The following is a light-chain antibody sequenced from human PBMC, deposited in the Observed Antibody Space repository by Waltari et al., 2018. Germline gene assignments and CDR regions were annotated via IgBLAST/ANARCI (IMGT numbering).Light chain of an antibody. CDR3: SSYTSSSRGV. CDR2: EVS. Sequence: QSALTQPASVSGSPGQSITIPCTGTSSYVGGYNYVSWYQQHPGKAPKLMIYEVSNRPSGVSNRFSGSKSGNTASLTISGLQAEDEADYYCSSYTSSSRGVFGGGTKLTVL. V-gene: IGLV2-14*01. CDR1: SSYVGGYNY. J-gene: IGLJ3*02.